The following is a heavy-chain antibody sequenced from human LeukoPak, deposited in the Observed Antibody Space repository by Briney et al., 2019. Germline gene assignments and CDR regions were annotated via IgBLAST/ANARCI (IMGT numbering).Heavy chain of an antibody. CDR3: ARESTYYDFWSGYYDY. J-gene: IGHJ4*02. Sequence: PGGSLRLPCAASGFTVSSNYMSWVRQAPGKGLEWVSVIYSGGSTYYADSVKGRFTISRDNSKNTLYLQMNSLRAEDTAVYYCARESTYYDFWSGYYDYWGQGTLVTVSS. V-gene: IGHV3-53*01. D-gene: IGHD3-3*01. CDR2: IYSGGST. CDR1: GFTVSSNY.